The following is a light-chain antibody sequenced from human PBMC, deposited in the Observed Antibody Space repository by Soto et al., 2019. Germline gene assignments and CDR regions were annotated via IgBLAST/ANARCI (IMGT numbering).Light chain of an antibody. CDR2: GAS. V-gene: IGKV3-20*01. J-gene: IGKJ1*01. CDR3: QQYGSSRT. CDR1: QSVSSSY. Sequence: EIVLTQSPGTLSLSPGERATLSCRASQSVSSSYLAWYQQKPGQAPRLLIYGASSRATGIPDRFSGSGSGSDFTLTIRILEPEDFAVYYCQQYGSSRTFGQGTKVEIK.